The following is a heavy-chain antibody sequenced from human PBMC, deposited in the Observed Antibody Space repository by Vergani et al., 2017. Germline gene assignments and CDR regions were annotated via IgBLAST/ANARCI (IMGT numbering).Heavy chain of an antibody. J-gene: IGHJ1*01. V-gene: IGHV3-21*01. D-gene: IGHD2-21*02. CDR2: ISSSSSYI. CDR1: GFTFSSYA. CDR3: ARDERYCGGDCYSGYFQH. Sequence: EVQLLESGGGLVQPGGSLRLSCAASGFTFSSYAMSWVRQAPGKGLEWVSSISSSSSYIYYADSVKGRFTISRDNAKNSLYLQMNSLRAEDTAVYYCARDERYCGGDCYSGYFQHWGQGTLVTVSS.